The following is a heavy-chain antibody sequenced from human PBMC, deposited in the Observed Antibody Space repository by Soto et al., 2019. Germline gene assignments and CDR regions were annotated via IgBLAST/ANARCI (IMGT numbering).Heavy chain of an antibody. CDR2: IYDSGST. V-gene: IGHV4-59*08. Sequence: PSETLSLTCTVSGGSVSSYYWSWIRQPPGKGLEWIGYIYDSGSTNYNPSLNSRVTMAVDTSKNQFSLKLSSVTAADTAVYYCEKLKTASGVVGYYFDSWGKGPLVTVS. CDR3: EKLKTASGVVGYYFDS. CDR1: GGSVSSYY. D-gene: IGHD2-15*01. J-gene: IGHJ4*02.